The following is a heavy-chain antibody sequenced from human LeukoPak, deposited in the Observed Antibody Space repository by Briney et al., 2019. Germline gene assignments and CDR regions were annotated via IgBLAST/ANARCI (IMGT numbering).Heavy chain of an antibody. J-gene: IGHJ4*02. CDR3: ASMFSSMGYNDASHVTYFDS. CDR1: GFTFGSYA. Sequence: GGSLRLSCATSGFTFGSYAMTWVRQAPGKGLEWVSSIAISGAYTYYADSVKGRFTISRDTSKNTLFLQMNRLSVDDSAMYSCASMFSSMGYNDASHVTYFDSWGQGALVTVSS. CDR2: IAISGAYT. V-gene: IGHV3-23*01. D-gene: IGHD1-14*01.